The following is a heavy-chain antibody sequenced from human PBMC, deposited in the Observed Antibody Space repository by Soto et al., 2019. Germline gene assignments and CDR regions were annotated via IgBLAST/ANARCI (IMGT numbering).Heavy chain of an antibody. V-gene: IGHV3-49*03. Sequence: GRSLRLSCTASGFTFGDYAMSWFRQAPGKGLEWVGFIRSKAYGGTTEYAASVKGRFTISRDDSKSIAYLQMNSLKTEDTAVYYCTRDLVEGLDAFDIWGQGTMVTVSS. J-gene: IGHJ3*02. D-gene: IGHD3-16*01. CDR1: GFTFGDYA. CDR2: IRSKAYGGTT. CDR3: TRDLVEGLDAFDI.